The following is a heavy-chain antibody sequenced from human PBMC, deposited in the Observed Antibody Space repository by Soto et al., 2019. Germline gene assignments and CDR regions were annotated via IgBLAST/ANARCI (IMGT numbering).Heavy chain of an antibody. CDR1: GGSISSGGYS. CDR3: ARSPPGTAMVIVAY. J-gene: IGHJ4*02. D-gene: IGHD5-18*01. V-gene: IGHV4-30-2*01. CDR2: IYHSGST. Sequence: SETLSLTCAVSGGSISSGGYSWSWIRQPPGKGLEWIGYIYHSGSTYYNPSLKSRVTISVDTSKNQFSLKLSSVTAADTAVYYCARSPPGTAMVIVAYWGQGTLVTVSS.